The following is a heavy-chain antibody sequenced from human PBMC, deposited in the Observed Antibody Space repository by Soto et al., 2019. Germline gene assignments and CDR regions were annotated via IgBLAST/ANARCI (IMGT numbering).Heavy chain of an antibody. CDR1: GFTFSSYA. CDR2: ISGSGGST. D-gene: IGHD6-13*01. V-gene: IGHV3-23*01. Sequence: GGSLRLSCAASGFTFSSYAMSWVRQAPGKGLEWVSAISGSGGSTYYADSVKGRFTISRDNSKNTLYLQMNSLRAEDTAVYYCAKDDTGYSSRLGLGTPTNWGQGTLVTVSS. J-gene: IGHJ4*02. CDR3: AKDDTGYSSRLGLGTPTN.